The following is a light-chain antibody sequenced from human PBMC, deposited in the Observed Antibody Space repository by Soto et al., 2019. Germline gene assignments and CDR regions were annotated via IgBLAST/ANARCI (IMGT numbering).Light chain of an antibody. V-gene: IGKV3-11*01. Sequence: EIVLTQSPGTLSLSPGERATLSCRASQSVISNLAWYQQXPGQAPRFLIYDASRRVTGIPARFSGSGSGTDFTLTLSSLEPEDFAVYYCQQRAGPSTFGQGTQVDI. CDR1: QSVISN. J-gene: IGKJ1*01. CDR2: DAS. CDR3: QQRAGPST.